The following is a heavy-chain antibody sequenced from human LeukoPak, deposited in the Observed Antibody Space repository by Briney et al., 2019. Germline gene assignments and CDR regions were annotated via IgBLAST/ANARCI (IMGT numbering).Heavy chain of an antibody. D-gene: IGHD2-2*01. V-gene: IGHV3-21*01. Sequence: GGSLRLSCAASGFTFSSYSMNWVRQAPGKGLEWVSSISSSSSYIYYADSVKGRFTISRDNAKNSLYLQMNSLSAEDTAVYYCARAGDIVVVPAAPFDYWGQGTLVTVSS. CDR2: ISSSSSYI. CDR1: GFTFSSYS. CDR3: ARAGDIVVVPAAPFDY. J-gene: IGHJ4*02.